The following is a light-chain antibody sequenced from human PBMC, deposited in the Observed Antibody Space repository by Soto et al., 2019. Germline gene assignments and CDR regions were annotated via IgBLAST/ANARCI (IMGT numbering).Light chain of an antibody. CDR3: QQRNNWPPTWT. V-gene: IGKV3-11*01. J-gene: IGKJ1*01. CDR1: QSVGSY. Sequence: EIVLTQSPATLSLSPGERATLSCRASQSVGSYLAWYRQKPGQAPRLLISGASNRAPGIPARFSGSGSGTEFTLTISSLEPEDFAVYYCQQRNNWPPTWTFGQGTKVAIK. CDR2: GAS.